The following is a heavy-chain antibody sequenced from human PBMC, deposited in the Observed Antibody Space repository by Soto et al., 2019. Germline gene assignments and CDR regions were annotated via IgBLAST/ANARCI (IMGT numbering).Heavy chain of an antibody. D-gene: IGHD3-3*01. CDR1: GGSISSSSYY. Sequence: SETLSLTCTVSGGSISSSSYYWGWIRHPPGKGLEWIGSIYYSGSTYYNPSLKSRVTISVDTSKNQFSLELSSVTAADTAVYYCARQPKTYYDFWSGSVVGYYGMDVWGQGTTVT. CDR2: IYYSGST. V-gene: IGHV4-39*01. CDR3: ARQPKTYYDFWSGSVVGYYGMDV. J-gene: IGHJ6*02.